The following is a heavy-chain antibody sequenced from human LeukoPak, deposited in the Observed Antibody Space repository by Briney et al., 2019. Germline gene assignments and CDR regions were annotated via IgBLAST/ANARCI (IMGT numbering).Heavy chain of an antibody. D-gene: IGHD1-26*01. J-gene: IGHJ4*02. CDR1: RFTFTSYS. CDR2: INGGGGST. Sequence: GGSLRLSCAASRFTFTSYSMNWVRQAPGKGLEWVSTINGGGGSTYYADSVKGRFTISRDNSKNTLYLQVNSLRAEDTAVYYCAKGGKWDVTPFDYWGQGTLVTVSS. V-gene: IGHV3-23*01. CDR3: AKGGKWDVTPFDY.